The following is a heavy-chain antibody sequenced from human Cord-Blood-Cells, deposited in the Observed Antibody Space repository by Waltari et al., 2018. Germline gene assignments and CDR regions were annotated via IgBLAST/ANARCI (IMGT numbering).Heavy chain of an antibody. CDR1: GFTFSSYS. V-gene: IGHV3-21*01. Sequence: EVQLVESGGGLVKPGGSLRLSCAASGFTFSSYSMNWVRQAPGKGLEWGSSISSSSSYIYYADAVKGRFTISRDNAKNSLYLQMNSLRAEDTAVYYCARAGRPSGRYCSSTSCYYFDYWGQGTLVTVSS. J-gene: IGHJ4*02. D-gene: IGHD2-2*01. CDR2: ISSSSSYI. CDR3: ARAGRPSGRYCSSTSCYYFDY.